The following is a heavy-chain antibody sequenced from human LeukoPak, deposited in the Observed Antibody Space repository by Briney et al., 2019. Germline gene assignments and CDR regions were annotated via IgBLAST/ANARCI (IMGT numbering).Heavy chain of an antibody. D-gene: IGHD3-10*01. J-gene: IGHJ5*02. CDR2: IYHSGST. V-gene: IGHV4-30-2*01. CDR3: ARGLRSRSNHNWFDP. CDR1: GGSISSGGYS. Sequence: SQTLSLTCAVSGGSISSGGYSWSWIRQPPGKGLEWLGYIYHSGSTYYNPSLKSRVTISVDRSKNQFSLKLSSVTAADTAVYYCARGLRSRSNHNWFDPWGQGTLVTVSS.